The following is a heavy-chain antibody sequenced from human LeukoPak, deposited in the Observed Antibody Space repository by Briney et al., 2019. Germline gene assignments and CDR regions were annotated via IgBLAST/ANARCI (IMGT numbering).Heavy chain of an antibody. CDR2: IYISGST. Sequence: SSETLSLTCSVSGVSISSASYCWSWIRQPAGKGLEWIGRIYISGSTNYKSSLKSRVTISLDTSKNQFSLKLSSVTAADTAVYYCAREREGPYGYLDYWGQGTLVIVSS. D-gene: IGHD4-17*01. V-gene: IGHV4-61*02. CDR1: GVSISSASYC. CDR3: AREREGPYGYLDY. J-gene: IGHJ4*02.